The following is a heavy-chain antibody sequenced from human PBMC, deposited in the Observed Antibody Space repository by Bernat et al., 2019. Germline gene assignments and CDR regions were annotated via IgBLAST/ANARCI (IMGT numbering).Heavy chain of an antibody. Sequence: VQLVESGGGVVQPGRSLRLSCAASGFTFSSYAMHWVRQAPGKGLEWVAVISYDGSNKYYADSVKGRFTISRDNSKNTLYLQMNSLRAEDTAVYYCARDGIVVVAATRGRAIDYWGQGTLVTVSS. D-gene: IGHD2-15*01. J-gene: IGHJ4*02. CDR1: GFTFSSYA. CDR3: ARDGIVVVAATRGRAIDY. V-gene: IGHV3-30-3*01. CDR2: ISYDGSNK.